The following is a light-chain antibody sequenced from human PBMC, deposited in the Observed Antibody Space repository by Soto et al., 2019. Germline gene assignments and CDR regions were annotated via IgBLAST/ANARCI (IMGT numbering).Light chain of an antibody. CDR1: QSVSRY. J-gene: IGKJ5*01. V-gene: IGKV3-11*01. CDR2: DAS. CDR3: QQRQHWPPIT. Sequence: IGVTQSPGTLSLSPGERATLSCRTSQSVSRYLAWYQQKPGQAPRLLIYDASNRATGIPARFGGSGSGTDFTLTISSLEPEDFAVYYCQQRQHWPPITFGQGTRLEIK.